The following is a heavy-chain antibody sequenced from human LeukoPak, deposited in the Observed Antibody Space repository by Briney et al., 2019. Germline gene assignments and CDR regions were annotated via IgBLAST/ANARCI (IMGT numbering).Heavy chain of an antibody. Sequence: KSGGSLRLSCAASGFTFSSYSMNWVRQAPGKGLEWVSSISSSSSYIYYADSVKGRFTISRDNAKNSLYLQMNSLRAEDTAVYYCARDLCSGGSCYLFDYWGQGTLVTVSS. CDR2: ISSSSSYI. J-gene: IGHJ4*02. CDR1: GFTFSSYS. D-gene: IGHD2-15*01. CDR3: ARDLCSGGSCYLFDY. V-gene: IGHV3-21*01.